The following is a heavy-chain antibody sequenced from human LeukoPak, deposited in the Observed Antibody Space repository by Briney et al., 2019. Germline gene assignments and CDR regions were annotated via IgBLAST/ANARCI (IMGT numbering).Heavy chain of an antibody. V-gene: IGHV3-7*01. Sequence: GGSLRLSCTTSGFFFSTYWMNWVRQAPGKGLEWVAAIKQDGSEKYYVDSVKGRFTISRDNAKNSLYLQMNSLRAEDTAVYYCARDLYRIVVVPHYFDYWGQGTLVTVSS. J-gene: IGHJ4*02. D-gene: IGHD3-22*01. CDR2: IKQDGSEK. CDR3: ARDLYRIVVVPHYFDY. CDR1: GFFFSTYW.